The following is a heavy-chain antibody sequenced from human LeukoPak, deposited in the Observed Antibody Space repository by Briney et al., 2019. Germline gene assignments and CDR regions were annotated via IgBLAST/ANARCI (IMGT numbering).Heavy chain of an antibody. J-gene: IGHJ4*02. CDR3: AKDRVSSSWSNYFDY. CDR1: GFTLSAYW. V-gene: IGHV3-74*01. CDR2: INEDGDIT. D-gene: IGHD6-13*01. Sequence: GGSLRLSCADSGFTLSAYWVHWVRQPPGKGLVWVSRINEDGDITNYADSVRGRFTISRDNSKNTLYLQMNSLRAEDTAVYYCAKDRVSSSWSNYFDYWGQGTLVTVSS.